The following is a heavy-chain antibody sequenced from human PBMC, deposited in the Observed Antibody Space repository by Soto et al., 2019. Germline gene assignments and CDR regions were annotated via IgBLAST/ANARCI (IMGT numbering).Heavy chain of an antibody. J-gene: IGHJ4*02. Sequence: ASLKVSCKASGYTFTGHYIHWVRQAPEQGPEWMGEIGPESGATRYAQKFQGRVTMTRDMSITTVYMELNNLSPDDTAVYYCGRGRSGQIVVFYWGQGTPVTVSS. CDR2: IGPESGAT. D-gene: IGHD5-12*01. CDR1: GYTFTGHY. CDR3: GRGRSGQIVVFY. V-gene: IGHV1-2*02.